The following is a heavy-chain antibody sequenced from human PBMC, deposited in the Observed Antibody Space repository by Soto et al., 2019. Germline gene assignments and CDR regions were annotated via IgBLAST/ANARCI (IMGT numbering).Heavy chain of an antibody. V-gene: IGHV3-7*01. Sequence: GGSLRLSCAASGFTFSSYWMSWVRQAPGKGLEWVANIKQDGSEKYYVDSVKGRFTISRDNAKNSLYLQMNSLRAEDTAVYYCARDRPDYDILTGYYPRALYYFDYWGQGTLVTVSS. CDR1: GFTFSSYW. CDR2: IKQDGSEK. J-gene: IGHJ4*02. CDR3: ARDRPDYDILTGYYPRALYYFDY. D-gene: IGHD3-9*01.